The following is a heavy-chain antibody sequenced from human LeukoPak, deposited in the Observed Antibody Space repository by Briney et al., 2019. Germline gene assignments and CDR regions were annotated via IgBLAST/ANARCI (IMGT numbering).Heavy chain of an antibody. CDR1: GFTFSSYW. Sequence: GGSLRLSCAASGFTFSSYWMSWVRQAPGKGLEWVANINKDGGEKYYVDSVKGRFTISRDNARNSLYLQMNSLRADDTAVYYCVKDSPPRYSGSPPAYWGQGTLVTVSS. CDR2: INKDGGEK. D-gene: IGHD1-26*01. J-gene: IGHJ4*02. CDR3: VKDSPPRYSGSPPAY. V-gene: IGHV3-7*03.